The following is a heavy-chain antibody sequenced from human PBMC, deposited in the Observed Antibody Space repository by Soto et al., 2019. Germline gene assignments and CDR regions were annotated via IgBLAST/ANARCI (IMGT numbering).Heavy chain of an antibody. J-gene: IGHJ4*02. V-gene: IGHV3-7*01. D-gene: IGHD4-17*01. CDR2: IKQDGSEK. CDR3: AREGHDYGSGYNY. Sequence: GSLRLSCAASVFTCSTYWMSWVRQAPGKGLEWVANIKQDGSEKYYVDSVKGRFTVSRDNAKNSLYLQMNSLRAEDTAVYYCAREGHDYGSGYNYWGQGTLVTVSS. CDR1: VFTCSTYW.